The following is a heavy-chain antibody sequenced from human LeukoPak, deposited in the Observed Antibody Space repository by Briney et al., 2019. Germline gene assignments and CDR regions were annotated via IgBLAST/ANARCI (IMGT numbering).Heavy chain of an antibody. CDR3: ARVPMPAAIRYFDY. CDR1: GYTFTSYY. Sequence: ASVKVSYKASGYTFTSYYMHWVRQAPGQGLEWMGWINPNSGGTNYAQKLQGRVTMTRDTSISTAYMELSRLRSDDTAVYYCARVPMPAAIRYFDYWGQGTLVTVSS. CDR2: INPNSGGT. V-gene: IGHV1-2*02. J-gene: IGHJ4*02. D-gene: IGHD2-2*02.